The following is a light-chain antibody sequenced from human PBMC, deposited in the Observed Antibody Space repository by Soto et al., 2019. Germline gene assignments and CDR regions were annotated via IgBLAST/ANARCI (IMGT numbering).Light chain of an antibody. CDR1: QSVSSSY. V-gene: IGKV3-20*01. Sequence: EIVLTQSPGTLSLSPGERATLSCRASQSVSSSYLAWYQKKPGQAPRRRIYGASSRATGTPDRFNGSGSGTDFTLTISSREPEDFAVYYCQQYGSSPLLAFGGGTKVEIK. CDR3: QQYGSSPLLA. J-gene: IGKJ4*01. CDR2: GAS.